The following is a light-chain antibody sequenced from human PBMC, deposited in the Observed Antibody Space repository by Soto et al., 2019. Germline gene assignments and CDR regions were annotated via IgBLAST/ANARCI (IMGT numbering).Light chain of an antibody. Sequence: DIQMTQSPSSLSASVGDRVTITCRASQSIRTYLNWYQQKPGKAPKLLIYAASSLQSGVPSRFSGSGSGTDFPLTISSLQPEDFATYYCQQSYSTLITFGQGTRLEIK. CDR3: QQSYSTLIT. CDR1: QSIRTY. V-gene: IGKV1-39*01. J-gene: IGKJ5*01. CDR2: AAS.